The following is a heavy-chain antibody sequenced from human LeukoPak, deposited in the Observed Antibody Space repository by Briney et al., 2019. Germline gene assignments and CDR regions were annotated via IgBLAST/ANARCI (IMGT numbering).Heavy chain of an antibody. CDR1: GFTFSSYS. V-gene: IGHV3-21*01. CDR3: ARPAAAGTYDWFDP. D-gene: IGHD6-13*01. J-gene: IGHJ5*02. Sequence: GGSLRLSCAASGFTFSSYSMNWVRQAPGKGLEWFSSISSSSSYIYYADSVRGRFTISRDNAKNSLYLQMNSLRAEDTALYYCARPAAAGTYDWFDPWGQGTLVTVSS. CDR2: ISSSSSYI.